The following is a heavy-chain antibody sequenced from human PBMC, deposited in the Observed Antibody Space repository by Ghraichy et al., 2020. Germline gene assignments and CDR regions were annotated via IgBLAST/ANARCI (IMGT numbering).Heavy chain of an antibody. Sequence: GGSLRLSCAASGFTFSSYAMSWVRQAPGKGLEWVSAISGSGGSTYYADSVKGRFTISRDNSKNTLYLQMNSLRAEDTAVYYCAKVRSSGYQLLYGIRFDYWGQGTLVTVSS. J-gene: IGHJ4*02. CDR3: AKVRSSGYQLLYGIRFDY. CDR1: GFTFSSYA. D-gene: IGHD2-2*02. CDR2: ISGSGGST. V-gene: IGHV3-23*01.